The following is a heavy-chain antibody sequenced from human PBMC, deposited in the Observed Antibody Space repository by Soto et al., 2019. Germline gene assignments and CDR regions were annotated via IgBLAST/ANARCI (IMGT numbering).Heavy chain of an antibody. D-gene: IGHD6-13*01. CDR3: ATDGAAGAGMGV. Sequence: EVQLVESGGGLVKPGGSLRLSCAASGLTFSAFGMNWVRQAPGKGLEWVSSISSGGEYLDYADSVKGRLTISRDNAKTSLFLQLDSLRVEDTAVYYCATDGAAGAGMGVWGQGTTVTVSS. CDR2: ISSGGEYL. J-gene: IGHJ6*02. CDR1: GLTFSAFG. V-gene: IGHV3-21*01.